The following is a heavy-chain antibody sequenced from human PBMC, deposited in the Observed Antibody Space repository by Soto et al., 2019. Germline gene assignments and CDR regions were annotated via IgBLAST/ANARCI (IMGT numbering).Heavy chain of an antibody. J-gene: IGHJ4*02. V-gene: IGHV3-30*02. CDR3: AKRLLALAGGWYLDS. D-gene: IGHD6-19*01. CDR1: GFTLSCFC. Sequence: GGAPRLSCAPAGFTLSCFCMPWVRQAPGKGVERVGFIWYDASNKYYSDSVKGRFTISSDNSKNTLFLHMNSLRADDTAIYYCAKRLLALAGGWYLDSWGQGTLVTVSS. CDR2: IWYDASNK.